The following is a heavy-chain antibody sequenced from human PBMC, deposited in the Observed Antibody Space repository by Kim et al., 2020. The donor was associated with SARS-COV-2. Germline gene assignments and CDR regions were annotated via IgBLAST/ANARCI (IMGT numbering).Heavy chain of an antibody. J-gene: IGHJ5*02. Sequence: GGSLRLSCAASGFTFSSYDMHWVRQATGKGLKWVSAIGTAGDTYYPGSVKGRFTISRENAKNSLYLQMNSLRAGDTAVYYCARATGYSSSWGGGWFDPWGQGTLVTVSS. V-gene: IGHV3-13*04. D-gene: IGHD6-13*01. CDR3: ARATGYSSSWGGGWFDP. CDR1: GFTFSSYD. CDR2: IGTAGDT.